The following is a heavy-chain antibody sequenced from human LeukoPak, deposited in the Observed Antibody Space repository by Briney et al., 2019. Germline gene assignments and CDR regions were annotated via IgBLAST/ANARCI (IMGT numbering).Heavy chain of an antibody. CDR1: GDSISSATYY. CDR2: IFYSGST. J-gene: IGHJ4*02. Sequence: SETLSLTCTVSGDSISSATYYWGWIRHHPGKGLEWIGHIFYSGSTYYNPSLKSRITMSVDTSKNQFSLKLGSVTAADTAVYYCARVSSSGYYDVEYFFDYWGQGTLVTVSS. D-gene: IGHD3-22*01. V-gene: IGHV4-31*03. CDR3: ARVSSSGYYDVEYFFDY.